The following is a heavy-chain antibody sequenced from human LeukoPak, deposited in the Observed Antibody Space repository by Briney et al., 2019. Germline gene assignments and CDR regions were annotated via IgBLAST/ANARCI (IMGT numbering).Heavy chain of an antibody. J-gene: IGHJ4*02. V-gene: IGHV3-23*01. CDR2: ISGSGGST. Sequence: GGSLGLSCAASGFTFSSYAMSWVRQAPGKGLEWVSAISGSGGSTYYADSVKGRFTISRDNSKNTLYLQMNSLRAEDTAVYYCAKDPENLSLFDYWGQGTLVTVSS. CDR1: GFTFSSYA. CDR3: AKDPENLSLFDY. D-gene: IGHD3-16*02.